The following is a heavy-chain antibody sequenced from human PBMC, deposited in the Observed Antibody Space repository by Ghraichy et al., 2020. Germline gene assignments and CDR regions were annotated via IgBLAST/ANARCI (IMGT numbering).Heavy chain of an antibody. J-gene: IGHJ4*02. CDR2: IYWDDDK. CDR3: AHRPPSYYYDSSGYYHHLYYFDY. V-gene: IGHV2-5*02. CDR1: GFSLSTSGVG. Sequence: SGPTLVKPTQTLTLTCTFSGFSLSTSGVGVGWIRQPPGKALEWLALIYWDDDKRYSPSLKSRLTITKDTSKNQVVLTMTNMDPVDTATYYCAHRPPSYYYDSSGYYHHLYYFDYWGQGTLVTVSS. D-gene: IGHD3-22*01.